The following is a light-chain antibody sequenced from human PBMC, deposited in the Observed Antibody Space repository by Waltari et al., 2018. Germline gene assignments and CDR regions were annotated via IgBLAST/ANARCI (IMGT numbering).Light chain of an antibody. J-gene: IGLJ1*01. Sequence: QSVLTQAPSASGTPGQRVTISCSGSSSSIGSNLVCWYQQLPGTAPKLLLYRNDQRPSGDPDRISGAKAGTSASLTISGLQPDDDGDYYCSAWDDGLGGPVFGTGTRVTVL. CDR2: RND. CDR3: SAWDDGLGGPV. V-gene: IGLV1-47*01. CDR1: SSSIGSNL.